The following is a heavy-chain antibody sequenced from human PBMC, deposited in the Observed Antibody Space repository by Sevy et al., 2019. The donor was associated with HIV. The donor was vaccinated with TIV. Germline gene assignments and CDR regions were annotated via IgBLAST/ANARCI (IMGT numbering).Heavy chain of an antibody. Sequence: GGSLRLSCAASGFTFDDYAMHWVRQAPGKGLELVSGISWNSGSIGYADSVKGRFTISRDNAKNSLYLQMNSLRAEDTALYYCAKDMGGVGDCSSTSCYISDAFDIWGQGTMVTVSS. J-gene: IGHJ3*02. D-gene: IGHD2-2*02. V-gene: IGHV3-9*01. CDR3: AKDMGGVGDCSSTSCYISDAFDI. CDR2: ISWNSGSI. CDR1: GFTFDDYA.